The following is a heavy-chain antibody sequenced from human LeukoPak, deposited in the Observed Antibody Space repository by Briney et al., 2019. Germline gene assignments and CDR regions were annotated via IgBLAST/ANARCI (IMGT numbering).Heavy chain of an antibody. Sequence: SETLSLTCTVSGGSISSSSYYWSWIRQPPGKGLEWIGEINHSGSTNYNPSLKSRVTISVDTSKNQFSLKLSSVTAADTAVYYCARLRFRGGLSDVLLWFGERRGPRKHSLYFDYWGQGTLVTVSS. CDR3: ARLRFRGGLSDVLLWFGERRGPRKHSLYFDY. D-gene: IGHD3-10*01. J-gene: IGHJ4*02. CDR1: GGSISSSSYY. CDR2: INHSGST. V-gene: IGHV4-39*07.